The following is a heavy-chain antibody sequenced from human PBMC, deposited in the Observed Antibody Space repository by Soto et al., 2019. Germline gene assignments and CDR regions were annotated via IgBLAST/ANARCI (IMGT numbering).Heavy chain of an antibody. CDR3: AKLTYYDILTGYSDAFDI. J-gene: IGHJ3*02. Sequence: QVQLVQSGAEVKKPGASVKVSCKASGYTFTSYYMHWVRQAPGQGLEWMGIINPSGGSTSYAQKCQGRVTMTRDTSTSTVYMELSSLRSEDTAVYYCAKLTYYDILTGYSDAFDIWGQGTMVTVSS. CDR2: INPSGGST. CDR1: GYTFTSYY. V-gene: IGHV1-46*03. D-gene: IGHD3-9*01.